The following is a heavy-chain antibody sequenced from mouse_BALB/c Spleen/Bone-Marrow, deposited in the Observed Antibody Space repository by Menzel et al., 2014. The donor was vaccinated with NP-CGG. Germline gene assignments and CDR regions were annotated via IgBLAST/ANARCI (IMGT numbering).Heavy chain of an antibody. V-gene: IGHV1-4*01. D-gene: IGHD2-1*01. CDR1: GYTFTSYT. CDR3: ARSNGNYVLAY. Sequence: QVQLQQSGAELARPGASVKMSCKASGYTFTSYTMRWAKQRPGQGLEWIGYINPSSGYTNYNQKFKDKATLTADKTSSTAYMQLSSLTSEDSAVYYCARSNGNYVLAYWGQGTLVTVSA. CDR2: INPSSGYT. J-gene: IGHJ3*01.